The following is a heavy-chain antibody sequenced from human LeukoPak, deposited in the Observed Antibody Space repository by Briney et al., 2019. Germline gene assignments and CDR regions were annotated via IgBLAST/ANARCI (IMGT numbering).Heavy chain of an antibody. Sequence: SETLSLTCTVSGGSISSSSYYWGWIRQPPGKGLEWIGSIYYSGSTYYNPSLKSRVTISVDTSKNQFSLKLSSVTAADTAVYYCARFIAVAGNALYWGRGTLVTVSS. D-gene: IGHD6-19*01. CDR1: GGSISSSSYY. J-gene: IGHJ4*02. CDR2: IYYSGST. CDR3: ARFIAVAGNALY. V-gene: IGHV4-39*01.